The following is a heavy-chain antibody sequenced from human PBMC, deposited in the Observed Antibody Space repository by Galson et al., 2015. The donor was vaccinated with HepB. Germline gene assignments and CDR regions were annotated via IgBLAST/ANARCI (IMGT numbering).Heavy chain of an antibody. J-gene: IGHJ4*02. CDR1: GGTFSSYT. CDR3: ARDRVYSGYDYNY. V-gene: IGHV1-69*04. CDR2: IIPILGIA. Sequence: SVKVSCKASGGTFSSYTISWVRQAPGQGLEWMGRIIPILGIANYAQKFQGRVTITADKSTSTAYMELSSLRSEDTAVYYCARDRVYSGYDYNYWGQGTLVTVSS. D-gene: IGHD5-12*01.